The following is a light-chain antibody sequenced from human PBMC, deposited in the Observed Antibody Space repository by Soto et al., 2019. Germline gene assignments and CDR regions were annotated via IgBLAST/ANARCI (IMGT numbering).Light chain of an antibody. CDR1: QSISSY. Sequence: DIPMTQSPSSLYASVGDRVTITCRASQSISSYLNWYQQKPWKAPKLLIYAASSLQSGVHSRFSGSGSGTDFTLTISSLQPEDFATYYCQQSYITPWTFGEGTKLEIK. V-gene: IGKV1-39*01. CDR2: AAS. CDR3: QQSYITPWT. J-gene: IGKJ1*01.